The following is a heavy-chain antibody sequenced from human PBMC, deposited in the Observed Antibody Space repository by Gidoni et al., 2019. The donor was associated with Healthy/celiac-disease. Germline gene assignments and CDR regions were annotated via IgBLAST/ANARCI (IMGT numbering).Heavy chain of an antibody. CDR2: INHSGST. Sequence: QVQLQQWGAGLLKPSETLSLTCAVYGGSFSGYYWSWIRQPPGKGLEWIGEINHSGSTNYNPSLKSRVTISVDTSKNQFSLKLSSVTAADTAVYYCAREDIAARPDVYWGQGTLVTVSS. CDR1: GGSFSGYY. V-gene: IGHV4-34*01. CDR3: AREDIAARPDVY. D-gene: IGHD6-6*01. J-gene: IGHJ4*02.